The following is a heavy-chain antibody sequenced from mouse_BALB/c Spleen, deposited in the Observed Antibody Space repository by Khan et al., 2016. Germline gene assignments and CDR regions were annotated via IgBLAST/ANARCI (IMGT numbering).Heavy chain of an antibody. J-gene: IGHJ3*01. Sequence: VQLQESGPELVKPGASVRISCKASGYTFTSYYIHWVKQRPGQGLEWIGWIYPGNGNTKYNEKFKGRATLTADKSSTTAYMQLSSLTSEDSAVYFCARTGTGAWFAYWGQGTLVTVSA. CDR2: IYPGNGNT. CDR3: ARTGTGAWFAY. CDR1: GYTFTSYY. V-gene: IGHV1S56*01. D-gene: IGHD4-1*01.